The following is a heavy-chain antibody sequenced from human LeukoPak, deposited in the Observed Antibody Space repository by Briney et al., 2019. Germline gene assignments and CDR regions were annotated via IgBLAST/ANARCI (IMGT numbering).Heavy chain of an antibody. CDR3: AKDRSSSARED. J-gene: IGHJ4*02. Sequence: GASVKVSCKTSGFTFSNYGISWMRQAPGQGLEWVGWISGYSGNTNYAQKSQGRVTMTTDTSTSTAYMELGGLRSDDTAVYYCAKDRSSSAREDWGQGTLVTVSS. CDR1: GFTFSNYG. CDR2: ISGYSGNT. D-gene: IGHD6-6*01. V-gene: IGHV1-18*01.